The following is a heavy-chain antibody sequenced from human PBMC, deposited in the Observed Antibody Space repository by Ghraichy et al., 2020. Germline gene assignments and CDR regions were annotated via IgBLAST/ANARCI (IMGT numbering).Heavy chain of an antibody. CDR2: INHSGST. Sequence: SETLSLTCAVYGGSFSGYYWSWIRQPPGKGLEWIGEINHSGSTNYNPSLKSRVTISVDTSKNQFSLKLSSVTAADTAVYYCAGVGSTYYDFWSGYQLYNWFDPWGQGTLVTVSS. CDR3: AGVGSTYYDFWSGYQLYNWFDP. D-gene: IGHD3-3*01. J-gene: IGHJ5*02. V-gene: IGHV4-34*01. CDR1: GGSFSGYY.